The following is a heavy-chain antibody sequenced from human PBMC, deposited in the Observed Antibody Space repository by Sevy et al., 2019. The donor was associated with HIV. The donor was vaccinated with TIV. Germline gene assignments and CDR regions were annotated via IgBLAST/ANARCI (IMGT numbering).Heavy chain of an antibody. CDR3: ARGGQWLTHYFDY. Sequence: GGSLRLSCAASGFTFSSYSMNWVRQAPGKGLEWVSSISSSSSYIYYADSVKGRFTISRDNAKNSLYLQMNSLRAEDTAVYYCARGGQWLTHYFDYWGQGTLVTVSS. D-gene: IGHD6-19*01. V-gene: IGHV3-21*01. CDR2: ISSSSSYI. J-gene: IGHJ4*02. CDR1: GFTFSSYS.